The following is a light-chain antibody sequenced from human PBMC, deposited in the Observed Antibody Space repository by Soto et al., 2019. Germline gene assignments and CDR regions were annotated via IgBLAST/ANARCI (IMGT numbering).Light chain of an antibody. CDR1: QGISNY. Sequence: TITCRASQGISNYLGWYQQKPGKAPKLLIYAASTLQTGVPSRFSGGGSGTDFTLTITSLQPEDFATYYCQQLNVYPSTFGGGTKVDIK. J-gene: IGKJ4*01. CDR3: QQLNVYPST. CDR2: AAS. V-gene: IGKV1-9*01.